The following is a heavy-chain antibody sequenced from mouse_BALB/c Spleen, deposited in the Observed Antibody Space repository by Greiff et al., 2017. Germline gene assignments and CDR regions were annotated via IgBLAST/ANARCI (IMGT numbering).Heavy chain of an antibody. CDR2: ISYSGST. CDR3: ARGAYDGYYEDWYFDV. J-gene: IGHJ1*01. V-gene: IGHV3-2*02. D-gene: IGHD2-3*01. CDR1: GYSITSDYA. Sequence: EVKVEESGPGLVKPSQSLSLTCTVTGYSITSDYAWNWIRQFPGNKLEWMGYISYSGSTSYNPSLKSRISITRDTSKNQFFLQLNSVTTEDTATYYCARGAYDGYYEDWYFDVWGAGTTVTVSS.